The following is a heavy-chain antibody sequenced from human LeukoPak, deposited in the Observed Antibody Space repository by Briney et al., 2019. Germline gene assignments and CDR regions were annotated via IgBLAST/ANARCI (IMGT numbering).Heavy chain of an antibody. CDR3: GREPGLAVADH. D-gene: IGHD6-19*01. J-gene: IGHJ4*02. CDR2: INQDGSEY. Sequence: GGSLRLPCGISGFIFSSSWMNWVRQAPGKGLEWVANINQDGSEYYYVDSVKGRFTISRDNAKNSLYLQMNSLRADDTAVYYCGREPGLAVADHWGQGTLVTVSS. V-gene: IGHV3-7*01. CDR1: GFIFSSSW.